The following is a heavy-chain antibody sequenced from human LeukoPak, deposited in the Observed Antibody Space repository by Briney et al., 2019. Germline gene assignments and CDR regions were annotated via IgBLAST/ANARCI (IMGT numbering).Heavy chain of an antibody. D-gene: IGHD3-22*01. J-gene: IGHJ4*02. CDR1: GFTFSSYD. CDR2: IKNDGSTT. CDR3: ARDGNYYDSSGHFDY. V-gene: IGHV3-74*01. Sequence: GGSLRLSCAASGFTFSSYDMHWVRQGPGKGLVWVSRIKNDGSTTSYADSVKGRFTIFRDNAKNTLYLQMNSLRAEDTAVYYCARDGNYYDSSGHFDYWGQGTLVTVSS.